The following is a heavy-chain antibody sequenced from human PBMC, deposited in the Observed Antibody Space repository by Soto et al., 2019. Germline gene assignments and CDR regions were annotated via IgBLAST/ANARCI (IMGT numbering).Heavy chain of an antibody. V-gene: IGHV4-59*08. Sequence: QVQLQESGPGLVKPSETLSLTCTVSGGSMSSYYWSWIRQPPGKGLEWIGYVYYSGSTNYNPYLTSRVARSVDTSKNQFSLKLRSVTAADTAVYYCARATITFGGDHMDVWGQGTTVTVSS. CDR1: GGSMSSYY. CDR3: ARATITFGGDHMDV. J-gene: IGHJ6*02. D-gene: IGHD3-16*01. CDR2: VYYSGST.